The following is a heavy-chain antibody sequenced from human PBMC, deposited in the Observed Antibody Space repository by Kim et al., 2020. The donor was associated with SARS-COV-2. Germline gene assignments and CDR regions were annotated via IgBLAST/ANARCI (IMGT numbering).Heavy chain of an antibody. J-gene: IGHJ6*02. CDR2: ISSSGSTI. V-gene: IGHV3-11*01. Sequence: GGSLRLSCAASGFTFSDYYMSWIRQAPGKGLEWVSYISSSGSTIYYADSVKGRFTISRDNAKNSLYLQMNSLRAEDTAVYYCARESGDLQLAHFNYYYYGMDVWGQGTTVTVSS. D-gene: IGHD6-13*01. CDR3: ARESGDLQLAHFNYYYYGMDV. CDR1: GFTFSDYY.